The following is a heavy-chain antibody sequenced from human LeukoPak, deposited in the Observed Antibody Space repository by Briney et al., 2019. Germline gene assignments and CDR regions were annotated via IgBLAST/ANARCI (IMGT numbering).Heavy chain of an antibody. CDR1: GDSISSSNW. CDR2: INHSGST. J-gene: IGHJ4*02. Sequence: SETLSLTCAVSGDSISSSNWWTWVRQPPGKGLEWIGEINHSGSTNYNPSLKSRVTISVDTSKKQFSLKLSSVTAADTAVYYCVTYYFDSSGPKKNYWGQGTLVTVSS. CDR3: VTYYFDSSGPKKNY. D-gene: IGHD3-22*01. V-gene: IGHV4-4*02.